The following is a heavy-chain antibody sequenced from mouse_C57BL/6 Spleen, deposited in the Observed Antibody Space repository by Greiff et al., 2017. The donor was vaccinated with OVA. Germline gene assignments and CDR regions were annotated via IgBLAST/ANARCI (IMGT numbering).Heavy chain of an antibody. CDR2: INPSNGGT. Sequence: EVKVVESGPELVKPGASVKISCKASGYSFTGYYMNWVKQSPEKSLEWIGEINPSNGGTTYNQKFKAKATLTVDTSSSTSYMQLKSLTSEDAAVYYCARNDYSLDYWGQGTTLTVSS. V-gene: IGHV1-42*01. CDR3: ARNDYSLDY. CDR1: GYSFTGYY. J-gene: IGHJ2*01. D-gene: IGHD1-1*01.